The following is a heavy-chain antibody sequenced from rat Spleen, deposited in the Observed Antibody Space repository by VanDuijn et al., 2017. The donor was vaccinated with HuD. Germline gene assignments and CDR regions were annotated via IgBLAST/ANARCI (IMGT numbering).Heavy chain of an antibody. J-gene: IGHJ3*01. Sequence: QVQLKESGPGLVQASQTPSLTCTVSGFSLISYSVHWIRQPPGKGLEWMGGIWGDGSTDYNSALKSRLSISRATSKSQVFLKMNSLQTDDTAIYFCARSVPGIPFASWGQGTLVTVSS. V-gene: IGHV2-1*01. CDR1: GFSLISYS. CDR2: IWGDGST. CDR3: ARSVPGIPFAS. D-gene: IGHD1-4*01.